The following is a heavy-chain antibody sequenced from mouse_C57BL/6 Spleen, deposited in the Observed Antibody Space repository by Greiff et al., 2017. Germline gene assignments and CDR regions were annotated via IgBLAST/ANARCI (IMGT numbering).Heavy chain of an antibody. CDR1: GFTFSDYG. CDR2: ISSGSSTI. V-gene: IGHV5-17*01. Sequence: EVQVVESGGGLVKPGGSLKLSCADTGFTFSDYGMHWVRQAPEQGLEWVAYISSGSSTIYYADTVTGRFTISRDNAKNTLFLQMTSLRSEDTAMYYCARHYYGSSYFDYWGQGTTLTVSS. J-gene: IGHJ2*01. CDR3: ARHYYGSSYFDY. D-gene: IGHD1-1*01.